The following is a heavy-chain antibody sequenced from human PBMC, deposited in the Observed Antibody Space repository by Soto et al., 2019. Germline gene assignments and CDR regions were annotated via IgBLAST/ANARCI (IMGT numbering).Heavy chain of an antibody. CDR3: ARGMSGGGLSDFEF. CDR1: GFTFSSYS. D-gene: IGHD2-15*01. CDR2: ISSSSTTYT. V-gene: IGHV3-21*01. Sequence: EVQLVESGGGLVKPGESLTLSCAASGFTFSSYSMNWVRQAPGEGLEWVSSISSSSTTYTSYADSVKGRFTISRDNAKNSLYLQMNSLRAEDTAVFYCARGMSGGGLSDFEFWGQGTLVAVSS. J-gene: IGHJ4*02.